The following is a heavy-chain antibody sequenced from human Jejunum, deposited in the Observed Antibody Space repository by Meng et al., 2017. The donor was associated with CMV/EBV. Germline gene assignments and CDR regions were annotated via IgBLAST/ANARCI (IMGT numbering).Heavy chain of an antibody. V-gene: IGHV6-1*01. J-gene: IGHJ6*02. D-gene: IGHD2-15*01. CDR2: TYYRSKWNN. CDR1: SSNTAA. CDR3: ARGYCSGGSSRSCMDV. Sequence: SSNTAAWNWIRQSPSRGLEWLGRTYYRSKWNNDYALSVKSRMTINRGTSKNQFSLQLNSVTLEDTAVYYCARGYCSGGSSRSCMDVWGQGTTVTVSS.